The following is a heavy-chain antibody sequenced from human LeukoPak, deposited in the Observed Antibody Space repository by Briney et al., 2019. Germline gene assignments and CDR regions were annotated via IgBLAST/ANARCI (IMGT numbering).Heavy chain of an antibody. CDR1: GGTFSSYA. V-gene: IGHV1-69*13. CDR2: IIPIFGTA. J-gene: IGHJ6*03. Sequence: GASVKVSCKASGGTFSSYAISWVRQAPGQGLEWMGGIIPIFGTANYAQKFQGRVTITADESTSTAYMELSSLRSEDTAVYYCARLVVPAARDYYYYYMDVWGKGTTVTVSS. CDR3: ARLVVPAARDYYYYYMDV. D-gene: IGHD2-2*01.